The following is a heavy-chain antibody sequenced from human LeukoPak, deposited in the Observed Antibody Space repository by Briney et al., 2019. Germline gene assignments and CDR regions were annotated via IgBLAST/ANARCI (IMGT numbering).Heavy chain of an antibody. J-gene: IGHJ4*02. V-gene: IGHV4-30-2*01. CDR3: ARSGGYSGYDWVFDY. D-gene: IGHD5-12*01. Sequence: SETLSLTCAVSGGSISSGGYSWSWIRQPPGKGLEWIGYIYHSGSTYYNPSLKSRVTISVDRSKNQFSLKLSSVTAADTAVYYCARSGGYSGYDWVFDYWGQGTLVTVSS. CDR2: IYHSGST. CDR1: GGSISSGGYS.